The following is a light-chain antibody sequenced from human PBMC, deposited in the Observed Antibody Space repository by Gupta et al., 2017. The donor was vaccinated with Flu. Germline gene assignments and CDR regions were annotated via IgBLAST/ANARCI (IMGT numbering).Light chain of an antibody. CDR3: QQYNNWPPWT. V-gene: IGKV3-15*01. CDR1: QSVSSN. Sequence: EIVMTQSPATLSVSPGERATLSCRASQSVSSNLAWYQQKPGQAPRLLIYGASTRATAIPARFSGSGYGTEFTLTISSRQSEDFAVYYCQQYNNWPPWTFGQGTKVEIK. J-gene: IGKJ1*01. CDR2: GAS.